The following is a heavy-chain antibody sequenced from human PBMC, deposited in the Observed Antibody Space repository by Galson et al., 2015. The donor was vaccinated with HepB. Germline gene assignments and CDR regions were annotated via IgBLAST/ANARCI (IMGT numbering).Heavy chain of an antibody. V-gene: IGHV3-30*18. Sequence: SLRLSCAASGFTFSSYGMHWVRQAPGKGLEWVAVISYDGSNKYYADSVKGRFTISRDNSKNTLYLQMNSLRAEDTAVYYCAKDSQDSSGWYGVYYYGMDVWGQGTTSPSP. D-gene: IGHD6-19*01. CDR3: AKDSQDSSGWYGVYYYGMDV. CDR2: ISYDGSNK. CDR1: GFTFSSYG. J-gene: IGHJ6*02.